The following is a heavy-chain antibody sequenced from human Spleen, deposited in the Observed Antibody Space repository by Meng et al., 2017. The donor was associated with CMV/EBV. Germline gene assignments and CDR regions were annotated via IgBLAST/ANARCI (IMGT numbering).Heavy chain of an antibody. CDR2: IRGNGATT. V-gene: IGHV3-23*01. J-gene: IGHJ4*02. CDR3: AKDRLGGSDFFDY. D-gene: IGHD3-10*01. Sequence: GESLKISCAASGFTFSSYAMSWVRQAPGKGLEWVSGIRGNGATTDYADSVKGRFTISRDNSKNTLYVQMNSLRAEDTALYYCAKDRLGGSDFFDYWGQGTLVTVSS. CDR1: GFTFSSYA.